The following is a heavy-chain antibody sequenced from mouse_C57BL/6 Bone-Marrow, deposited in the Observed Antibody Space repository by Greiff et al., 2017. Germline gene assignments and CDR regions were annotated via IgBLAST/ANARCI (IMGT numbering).Heavy chain of an antibody. CDR1: GYTFTSYW. CDR2: IDPSDSDT. CDR3: ARVTSVVVSHFDV. J-gene: IGHJ1*03. D-gene: IGHD1-1*01. Sequence: QVQLQQPGAELVRPGSSVKLSCKASGYTFTSYWMHWVKQRPRQGLEWIGNIDPSDSDTHYNQKFKDKATLTVDKSSSTAYMQLSSLTSEDSAVYYCARVTSVVVSHFDVWGTGTTVTVSS. V-gene: IGHV1-52*01.